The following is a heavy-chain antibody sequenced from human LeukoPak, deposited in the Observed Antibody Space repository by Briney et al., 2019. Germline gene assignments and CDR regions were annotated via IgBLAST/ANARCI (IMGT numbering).Heavy chain of an antibody. J-gene: IGHJ6*02. CDR2: ISLNSFNI. Sequence: GGSLRLSCAASGFNFGDYAMHWVRQVPGKGLEWVSGISLNSFNIAYADSVKGRFAISRDNAKNSLYLQMNSLRAEDTAVYYCARDSGPDYYYGMDVWGQGTTVTVSS. D-gene: IGHD1-14*01. CDR1: GFNFGDYA. CDR3: ARDSGPDYYYGMDV. V-gene: IGHV3-9*01.